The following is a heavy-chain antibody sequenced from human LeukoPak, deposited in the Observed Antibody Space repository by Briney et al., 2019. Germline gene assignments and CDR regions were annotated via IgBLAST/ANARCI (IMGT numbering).Heavy chain of an antibody. Sequence: SETLSLTCTVSGGSFSTYYWGWIRQPAGKGLEWIGHIYTSGTTNYNPSLKSRVTMSLDTSKNQFSLKLSSVTAADTAIYYCARDAKYYYGSRTYFFFEYWGQGTLLTVSS. V-gene: IGHV4-4*07. CDR2: IYTSGTT. J-gene: IGHJ4*02. CDR3: ARDAKYYYGSRTYFFFEY. CDR1: GGSFSTYY. D-gene: IGHD3-10*01.